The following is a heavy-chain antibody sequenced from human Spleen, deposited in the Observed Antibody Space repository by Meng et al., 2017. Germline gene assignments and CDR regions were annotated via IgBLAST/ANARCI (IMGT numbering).Heavy chain of an antibody. D-gene: IGHD3-10*01. Sequence: GESLKISCAASGFTFSSYWMSWVRQAPGKGLEWVANIKQDGSEKYYVDSVKGRFTISRDNAKNSLYLQMNSLRAEDTAMYYCARHLVFDGSVSDWFDPWGQGTLVTVSS. CDR2: IKQDGSEK. CDR1: GFTFSSYW. J-gene: IGHJ5*02. V-gene: IGHV3-7*01. CDR3: ARHLVFDGSVSDWFDP.